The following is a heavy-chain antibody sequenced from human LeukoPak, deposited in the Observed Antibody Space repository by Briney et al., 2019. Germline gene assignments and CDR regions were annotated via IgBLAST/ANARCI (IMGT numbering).Heavy chain of an antibody. CDR2: INHSGST. CDR1: GGSFSGYY. J-gene: IGHJ4*02. D-gene: IGHD3-16*01. V-gene: IGHV4-34*01. Sequence: PSETLSLTCAVYGGSFSGYYWSWIRQPPGKGLEWIGEINHSGSTNYNPSLKSRVTISVDTSKNQFSLKLSSVTAADTAVYYCARGRNGLLWGYYFDYWGQGTLVTVSS. CDR3: ARGRNGLLWGYYFDY.